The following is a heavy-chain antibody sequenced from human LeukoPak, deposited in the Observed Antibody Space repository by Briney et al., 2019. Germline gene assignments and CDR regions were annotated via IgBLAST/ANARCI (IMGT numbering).Heavy chain of an antibody. CDR2: ISSSGSCI. J-gene: IGHJ4*02. CDR3: ARDFTMVRGVLDY. D-gene: IGHD3-10*01. V-gene: IGHV3-21*01. CDR1: GFTFSSYS. Sequence: PGGSLRLSCAASGFTFSSYSMNWVRQAPGKGLEWVSSISSSGSCIYYADSVKGRFTISRDNAKNSLYLQMNSLRAEDTAVYYCARDFTMVRGVLDYWGQGTLVTVSS.